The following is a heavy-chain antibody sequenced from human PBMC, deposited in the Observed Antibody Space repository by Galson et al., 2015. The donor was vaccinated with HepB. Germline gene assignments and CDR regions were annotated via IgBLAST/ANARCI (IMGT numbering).Heavy chain of an antibody. Sequence: SLRLSCAASGFSFSTAWMRWVRQAPGKGLEWVGRIKSNKDGGTSDYAAPVKGRFTISRDDSKNTVYLQMNSLKTEDTAVYYCATDHGSTSCYCGAFDMWGQGTMVTASS. D-gene: IGHD2-2*01. CDR3: ATDHGSTSCYCGAFDM. CDR2: IKSNKDGGTS. J-gene: IGHJ3*02. V-gene: IGHV3-15*01. CDR1: GFSFSTAW.